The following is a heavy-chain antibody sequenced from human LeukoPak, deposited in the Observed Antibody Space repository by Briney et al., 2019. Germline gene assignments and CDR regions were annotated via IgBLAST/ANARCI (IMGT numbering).Heavy chain of an antibody. D-gene: IGHD1-7*01. V-gene: IGHV4-39*01. J-gene: IGHJ6*03. CDR2: IYYSGST. CDR1: GGSISSSSYY. CDR3: ARHVSVVETTYYYYMDV. Sequence: SETLSLTCTVSGGSISSSSYYWGWIRQPPGKGLEWIGSIYYSGSTYYNPSLKSRVTISVDTSKNQFSLKLSSVTAADTAVYYCARHVSVVETTYYYYMDVWGKGTTVTISS.